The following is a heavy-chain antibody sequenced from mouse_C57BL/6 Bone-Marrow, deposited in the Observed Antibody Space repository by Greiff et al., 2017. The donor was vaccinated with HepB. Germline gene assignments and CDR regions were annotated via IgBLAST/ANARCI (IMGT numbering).Heavy chain of an antibody. D-gene: IGHD1-1*01. CDR3: ATIYYGSSWFAG. V-gene: IGHV1-64*01. CDR2: IHPNSGST. J-gene: IGHJ3*01. Sequence: QVQLQQPGAELVKPGASVKLSCKASGYTFTSYWMHWVKQRPGQGLEWIGMIHPNSGSTNYNEKFKSKATLTVDKSSSTAYMQLSSLTSEDSAVYYCATIYYGSSWFAGWGQGTLVTVSA. CDR1: GYTFTSYW.